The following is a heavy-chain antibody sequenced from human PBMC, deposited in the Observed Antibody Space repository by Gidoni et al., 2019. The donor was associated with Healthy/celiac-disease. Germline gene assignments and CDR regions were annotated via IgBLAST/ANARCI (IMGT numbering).Heavy chain of an antibody. J-gene: IGHJ6*02. CDR1: GFTFDDYA. CDR2: ISWDGGST. Sequence: EMQLVESGGVVLQPGGSLRLSCAASGFTFDDYAMHWVRQAPGKGLEWVSLISWDGGSTYYADSVKGRFTISRDNSKNSLYLQMNSLRAEDTALYYCAKDRSDYGSAGGGMDVWGQGTTVTVSS. D-gene: IGHD3-10*01. V-gene: IGHV3-43D*04. CDR3: AKDRSDYGSAGGGMDV.